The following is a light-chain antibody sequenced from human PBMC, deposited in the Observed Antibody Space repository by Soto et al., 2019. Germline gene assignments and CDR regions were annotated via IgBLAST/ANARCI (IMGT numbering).Light chain of an antibody. J-gene: IGKJ1*01. CDR3: QQYGSSPRT. Sequence: EIGLTPSPGTLSLSPGERATLSCRASHSVSSSYLAWYQQKPGQAPRLLIYGASSRATGIPDRFSGSGSGTDFTLTISRLEPEDFAVYYCQQYGSSPRTFGQGTKVDIK. CDR1: HSVSSSY. V-gene: IGKV3-20*01. CDR2: GAS.